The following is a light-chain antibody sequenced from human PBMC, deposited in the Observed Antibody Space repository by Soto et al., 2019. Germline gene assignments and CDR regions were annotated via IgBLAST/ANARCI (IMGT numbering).Light chain of an antibody. CDR1: QSVSSY. Sequence: EIVLTQSPVTLSLSPGESATLSCRASQSVSSYLAWYQQKPGQAPRLLIYDASNRATGIPARFSGGGSGTDFTLTIDNLEPEDFAIYYCQQSSNWPPITFGQGTKVDIK. CDR2: DAS. CDR3: QQSSNWPPIT. V-gene: IGKV3-11*01. J-gene: IGKJ1*01.